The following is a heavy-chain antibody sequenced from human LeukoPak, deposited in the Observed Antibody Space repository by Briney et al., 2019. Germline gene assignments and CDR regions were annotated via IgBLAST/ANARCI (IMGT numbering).Heavy chain of an antibody. Sequence: ASVKVSCKASGGTFSSYAISWVRQAPGQGLEWVGGIIPIFGTANYAQKFQGRVTITADESTSTAYMELSSLRSEDTAVYYCARGHPLLLWFGELDYWGQGTLVTVSS. CDR1: GGTFSSYA. CDR2: IIPIFGTA. CDR3: ARGHPLLLWFGELDY. V-gene: IGHV1-69*13. J-gene: IGHJ4*02. D-gene: IGHD3-10*01.